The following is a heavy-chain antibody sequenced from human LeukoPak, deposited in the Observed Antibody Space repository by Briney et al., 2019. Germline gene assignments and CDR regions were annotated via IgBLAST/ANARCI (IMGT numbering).Heavy chain of an antibody. J-gene: IGHJ4*02. CDR2: IYHSGST. V-gene: IGHV4-38-2*01. CDR3: AREMTTVTTTIDY. D-gene: IGHD4-17*01. Sequence: SETLSLTCAVSGYSISSGYYWGWIRQPPGKGPEWIGSIYHSGSTYYNPSLKSRVTISVDTSKNQFSLKLSSVTAADTAVYYCAREMTTVTTTIDYWGQGTLVTVSS. CDR1: GYSISSGYY.